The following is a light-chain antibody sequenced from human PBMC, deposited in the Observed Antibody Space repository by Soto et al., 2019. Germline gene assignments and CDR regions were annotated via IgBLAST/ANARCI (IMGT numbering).Light chain of an antibody. CDR3: QQRSNWPIT. CDR1: QSVSSN. J-gene: IGKJ5*01. Sequence: EMVMTQSPATLSVSPGERATLSCRASQSVSSNLAWYQHKPGQTPRLLIYDASNRATGIPARFSGSGSGTDFTLTISSLEPEDFAVYYCQQRSNWPITFGQGTRLEIK. CDR2: DAS. V-gene: IGKV3-11*01.